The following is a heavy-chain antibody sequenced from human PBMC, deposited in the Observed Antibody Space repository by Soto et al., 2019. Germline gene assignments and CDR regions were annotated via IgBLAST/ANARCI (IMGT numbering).Heavy chain of an antibody. CDR3: ASQRGARTHFDY. D-gene: IGHD1-26*01. Sequence: SETLSLTCTVSGGSISSYYWSWIRQPPGKGLEWIGYIYYSGSTNYNPSLKSRVTISVDTSKNQFSLKLSSVTAADTAVYYCASQRGARTHFDYWGQGTLVTVSS. V-gene: IGHV4-59*01. J-gene: IGHJ4*02. CDR2: IYYSGST. CDR1: GGSISSYY.